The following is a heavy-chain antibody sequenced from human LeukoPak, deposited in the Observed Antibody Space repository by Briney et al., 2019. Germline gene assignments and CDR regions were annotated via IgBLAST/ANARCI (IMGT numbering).Heavy chain of an antibody. CDR2: IIPIFGTA. Sequence: ASVKVSCKVSGYTLSELSIHWVRQAPGQGLEWMGGIIPIFGTANYAQKFQGRVTITADESTSTAYMELSSLRSEDTAVYYCARELGGYYFDYWGQGTLVTVSS. D-gene: IGHD3-16*01. CDR3: ARELGGYYFDY. J-gene: IGHJ4*02. CDR1: GYTLSELS. V-gene: IGHV1-69*13.